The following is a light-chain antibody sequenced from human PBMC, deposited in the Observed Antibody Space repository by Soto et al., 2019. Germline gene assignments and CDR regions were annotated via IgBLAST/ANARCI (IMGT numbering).Light chain of an antibody. J-gene: IGLJ1*01. V-gene: IGLV2-18*02. CDR3: SSYTSSSTL. CDR1: SSDVGSYNR. Sequence: QSVLTQPPSVSGSPGQSVTISCTGTSSDVGSYNRVSWYQQSPGTAPKLMIYEVSNRPSGVSDRFSGSKSGNTASLTISGLQAEDEADYYCSSYTSSSTLFGTGTKLTVL. CDR2: EVS.